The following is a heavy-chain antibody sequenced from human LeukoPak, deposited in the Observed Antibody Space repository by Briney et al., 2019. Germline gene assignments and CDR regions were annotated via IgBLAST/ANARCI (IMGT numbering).Heavy chain of an antibody. D-gene: IGHD3-10*01. CDR1: GFTFSSYS. Sequence: PGGSLRLSCAASGFTFSSYSMNWVRQAPGKGLEWVSYISSSSSTIYYADSVKGRFTISRDNAKNSLYLQMNSLRAEDTAVYYCASTMVRGVMFYWGQGTLVTVSS. J-gene: IGHJ4*02. CDR3: ASTMVRGVMFY. CDR2: ISSSSSTI. V-gene: IGHV3-48*01.